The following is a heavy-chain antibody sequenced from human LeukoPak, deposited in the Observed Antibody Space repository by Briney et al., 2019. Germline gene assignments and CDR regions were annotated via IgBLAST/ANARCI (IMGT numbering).Heavy chain of an antibody. CDR3: ARGLYYSGSGSTRFCY. CDR1: GFAFSNYN. J-gene: IGHJ4*02. D-gene: IGHD3-10*01. Sequence: GGSLRLSRAAAGFAFSNYNMHWVRQAAGEGLEWVSYIRSSSSTIFYADSVKGRFTISRDNAKSSLYLQMNSLRDEDTAVYYCARGLYYSGSGSTRFCYWGQGTLLTVSS. V-gene: IGHV3-48*02. CDR2: IRSSSSTI.